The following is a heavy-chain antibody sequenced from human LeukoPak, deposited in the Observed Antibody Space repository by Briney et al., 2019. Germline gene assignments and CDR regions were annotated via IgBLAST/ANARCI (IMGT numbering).Heavy chain of an antibody. J-gene: IGHJ4*02. V-gene: IGHV1-2*02. D-gene: IGHD2-2*01. Sequence: ASVKVSCKASGCTFTGYYMHWVRQAPGQGLEWMGWINPNSGGTNYAQKFQGRVTMTRDTSISTAYMELSRLRSDDTAVYYCARGDGYQLLYFDYWGQGTLVTVSS. CDR2: INPNSGGT. CDR1: GCTFTGYY. CDR3: ARGDGYQLLYFDY.